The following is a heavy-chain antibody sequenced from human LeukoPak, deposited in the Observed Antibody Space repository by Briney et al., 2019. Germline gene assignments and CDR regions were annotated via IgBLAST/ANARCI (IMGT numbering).Heavy chain of an antibody. J-gene: IGHJ3*02. CDR1: GYTFTSYG. CDR2: ISAYNGNT. V-gene: IGHV1-18*01. CDR3: ARHVAPTYYDISPGAFDI. D-gene: IGHD3-9*01. Sequence: ASVKVSCKASGYTFTSYGISWVRQAPGQGLEWMGWISAYNGNTNYAQKLQGRVTMTTDTSTSTAYMELRSLRSDDTAVYYCARHVAPTYYDISPGAFDIWGQGTMVTVSS.